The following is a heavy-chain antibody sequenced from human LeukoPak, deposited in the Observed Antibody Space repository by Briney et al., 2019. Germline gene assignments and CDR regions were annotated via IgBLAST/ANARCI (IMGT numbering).Heavy chain of an antibody. V-gene: IGHV3-23*01. Sequence: PGGSLRLSCAASGFTFSNYAMSWVRQAPGKGLQWVSAISGSGGNTYNADSVKGRFTISRDNSKNTLYLQMNSLRAEDTAVYYCAKDQYGGNPQYYFDYWGQGTLVTVSS. CDR2: ISGSGGNT. CDR3: AKDQYGGNPQYYFDY. CDR1: GFTFSNYA. J-gene: IGHJ4*02. D-gene: IGHD4-23*01.